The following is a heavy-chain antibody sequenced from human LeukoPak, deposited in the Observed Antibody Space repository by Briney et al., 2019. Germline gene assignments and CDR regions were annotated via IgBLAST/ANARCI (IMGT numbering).Heavy chain of an antibody. CDR2: ISGNEYNR. CDR1: GFTFGSYS. Sequence: PGGSLRLSCVVPGFTFGSYSMSWVRQVPGKGLEWVASISGNEYNRKYADSVKGRFTISRDNDKTRLYMDMNSLTPDDTAVYYFTKGRGGVGLGRASMLGVVDSWGQGSLGTVPS. CDR3: TKGRGGVGLGRASMLGVVDS. V-gene: IGHV3-23*01. D-gene: IGHD3-3*02. J-gene: IGHJ4*02.